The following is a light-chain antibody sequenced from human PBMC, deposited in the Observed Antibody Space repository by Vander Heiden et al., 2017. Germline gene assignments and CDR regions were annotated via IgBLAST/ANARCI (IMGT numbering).Light chain of an antibody. CDR3: CSYGGSYTV. J-gene: IGLJ2*01. Sequence: QSALTQPRSVSGSPGQSVSFPYTGTSSDVGGYNYVSWYQQHPGKAPKLIIYDVSKRPSGAPDRFSGSKSGNTASLTISGLQADDEADYYCCSYGGSYTVFGGGTKLTVL. CDR2: DVS. CDR1: SSDVGGYNY. V-gene: IGLV2-11*01.